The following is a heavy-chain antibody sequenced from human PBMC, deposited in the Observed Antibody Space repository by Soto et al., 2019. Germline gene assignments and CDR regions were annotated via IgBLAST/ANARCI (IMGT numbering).Heavy chain of an antibody. CDR1: GGSINDYY. Sequence: TSETPSLTCIVSGGSINDYYWSWIRQPPGKGLEWIGYIYYSGSTNYNPSLKSRVTISLDASKNQFSLKLSSVTAADTAVYYCARAITMVRGAINWFDPWGQGTLVTVSS. CDR3: ARAITMVRGAINWFDP. V-gene: IGHV4-59*01. CDR2: IYYSGST. J-gene: IGHJ5*02. D-gene: IGHD3-10*01.